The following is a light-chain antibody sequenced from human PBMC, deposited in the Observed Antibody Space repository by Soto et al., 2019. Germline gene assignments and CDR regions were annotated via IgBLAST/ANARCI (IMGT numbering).Light chain of an antibody. Sequence: DIRITQSPSSLSASVGGRVTITCQASQNINNYLNWYQQKPGRAPKLLIYDASNLEAGVPSRFRGSGSGTDFTFTISRLQPEDIATYYCQQYENLPTFGQGTRLEIK. V-gene: IGKV1-33*01. J-gene: IGKJ5*01. CDR2: DAS. CDR3: QQYENLPT. CDR1: QNINNY.